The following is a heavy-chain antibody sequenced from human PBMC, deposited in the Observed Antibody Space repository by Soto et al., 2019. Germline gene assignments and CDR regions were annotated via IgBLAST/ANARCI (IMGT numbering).Heavy chain of an antibody. D-gene: IGHD3-10*01. CDR3: ARASESSMIRGVLIK. CDR1: CVSISSYNF. CDR2: MYHSGTT. Sequence: LSLPCXFSCVSISSYNFLTFGRHPPGGGLEWIGEMYHSGTTNYSPSLKSRVNILIDESKNKFSLKLTSVTAADTARYYCARASESSMIRGVLIKRGPGTL. J-gene: IGHJ4*02. V-gene: IGHV4-4*02.